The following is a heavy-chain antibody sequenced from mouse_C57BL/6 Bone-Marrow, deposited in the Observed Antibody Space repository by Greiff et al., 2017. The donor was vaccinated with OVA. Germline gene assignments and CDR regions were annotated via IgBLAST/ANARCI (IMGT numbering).Heavy chain of an antibody. D-gene: IGHD2-1*01. CDR1: GYTFTSYG. CDR3: ARGDLLFYAMDY. CDR2: IYPRSGNT. J-gene: IGHJ4*01. Sequence: VQRVESGAELARPGASVKLSCKASGYTFTSYGISWVKQRTGQGLEWIGEIYPRSGNTYYNEKFKGKATLTADKSSSTAYMELRSLTSEDSAVYFCARGDLLFYAMDYWGQGTSVTVSS. V-gene: IGHV1-81*01.